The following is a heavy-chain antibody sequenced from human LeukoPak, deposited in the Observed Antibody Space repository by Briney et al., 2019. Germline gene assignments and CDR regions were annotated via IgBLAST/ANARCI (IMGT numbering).Heavy chain of an antibody. J-gene: IGHJ3*02. CDR3: ARGRSGSGWIRDAFDI. Sequence: GASVKVSCKASGYTFTGYYMHWVRQAPGQGLEWMGWINPNSGGTNYAQKFQGWVTMTRDTSISTAYMELSRLRSDDTAVYYCARGRSGSGWIRDAFDIWGQGTMVTVSS. CDR2: INPNSGGT. CDR1: GYTFTGYY. V-gene: IGHV1-2*04. D-gene: IGHD6-19*01.